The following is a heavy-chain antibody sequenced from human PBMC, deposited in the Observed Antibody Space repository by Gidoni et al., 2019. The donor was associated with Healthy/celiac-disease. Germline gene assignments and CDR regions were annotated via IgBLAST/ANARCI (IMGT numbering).Heavy chain of an antibody. CDR1: GGSISSSSYY. V-gene: IGHV4-39*01. Sequence: QLQLQESGPGLVKPSETLSLTCTVSGGSISSSSYYWGWIRQPPGKGLEWIGSIYYSGSTYYNPSLKSRVTISVDTSKNQFSLKLSSVTAADTAVYYCARVGGITMVRGVGYYGMDVWGQGTTVTVSS. J-gene: IGHJ6*02. D-gene: IGHD3-10*01. CDR3: ARVGGITMVRGVGYYGMDV. CDR2: IYYSGST.